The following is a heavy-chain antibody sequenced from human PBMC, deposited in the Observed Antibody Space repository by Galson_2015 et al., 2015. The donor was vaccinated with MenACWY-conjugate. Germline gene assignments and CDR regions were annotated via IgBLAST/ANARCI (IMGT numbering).Heavy chain of an antibody. CDR2: IRGSGDGT. CDR3: VVNSYGS. CDR1: GFAFSNYN. D-gene: IGHD2/OR15-2a*01. Sequence: SLRLSCAASGFAFSNYNLHWVRQAPGKGLEYVAAIRGSGDGTYYADSVKGGFTISRDNSKNTLSLHMSSLRTEDTAEYYCVVNSYGSWGQGTLVTVSS. V-gene: IGHV3-64D*06. J-gene: IGHJ4*02.